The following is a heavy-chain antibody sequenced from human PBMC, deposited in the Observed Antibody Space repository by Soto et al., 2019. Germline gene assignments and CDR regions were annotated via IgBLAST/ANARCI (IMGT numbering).Heavy chain of an antibody. Sequence: ASVKVSCKASGYTFPTYGINWVRQAPGQGLEWMGWISAYNGNTDYAQKFQDRVTMTTDTSTSTAYMELRSLRSDDTAVYYCARDSSGYYNPHLHYAMDVRGQGTTVTVSS. CDR3: ARDSSGYYNPHLHYAMDV. V-gene: IGHV1-18*01. CDR1: GYTFPTYG. D-gene: IGHD3-22*01. J-gene: IGHJ6*02. CDR2: ISAYNGNT.